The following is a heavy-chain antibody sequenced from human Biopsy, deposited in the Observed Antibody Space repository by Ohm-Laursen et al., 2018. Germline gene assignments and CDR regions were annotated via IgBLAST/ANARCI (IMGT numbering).Heavy chain of an antibody. J-gene: IGHJ6*02. V-gene: IGHV3-33*06. CDR2: IWYDGTNK. CDR1: GFSVSSYD. D-gene: IGHD3-16*01. Sequence: SLRLSCTASGFSVSSYDMNWVRQAPGKGLEWVAVIWYDGTNKYYAASVEGRFTISRDNSKNMVYLQMGSLTVEDTAVYYCAKVHDSGYYYYSMDVWGQGTTVTVSS. CDR3: AKVHDSGYYYYSMDV.